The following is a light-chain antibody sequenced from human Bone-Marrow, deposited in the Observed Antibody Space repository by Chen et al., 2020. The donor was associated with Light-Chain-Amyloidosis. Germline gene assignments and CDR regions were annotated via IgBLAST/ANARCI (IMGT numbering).Light chain of an antibody. V-gene: IGKV1-5*03. J-gene: IGKJ2*01. CDR3: QQYMSFTFT. CDR2: NVS. CDR1: QNIGDW. Sequence: DIRMIQSPSTLSASVGGRGTIICRASQNIGDWLAWFQQKPGKAPKLLISNVSNLESGFPSRFTRSGSETEFTLTINSLQPDDFATYFCQQYMSFTFTFGQGTKL.